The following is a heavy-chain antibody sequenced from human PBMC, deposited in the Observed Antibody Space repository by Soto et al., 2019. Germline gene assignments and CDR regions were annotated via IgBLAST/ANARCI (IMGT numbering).Heavy chain of an antibody. J-gene: IGHJ4*02. CDR2: ISAYNGNT. CDR3: ARESPPADY. V-gene: IGHV1-18*01. CDR1: GYTFTSYG. Sequence: QVQLVQSGAEVKKPGASVKVSCKASGYTFTSYGISWVRQTPGQGLEWMGWISAYNGNTNYAQKXQXXXTXXTATSTRTAYMELRSLRSDDTAVYYCARESPPADYWGQGTLVTVSS.